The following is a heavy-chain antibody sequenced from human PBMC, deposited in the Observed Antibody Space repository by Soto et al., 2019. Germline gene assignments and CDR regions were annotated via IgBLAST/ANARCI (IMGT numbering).Heavy chain of an antibody. Sequence: EVQLVESGGGLVQPGGSLRLSCEASGFTFSRYSMNWVRQAPGKGLEWVSYINDDSDSIYYADSVKGRFTLSRDNVKNALYLQMASLRAEDTAVYYCARDIVAGSGWYTYDYWGQGTLVTVSS. D-gene: IGHD6-19*01. J-gene: IGHJ4*02. CDR3: ARDIVAGSGWYTYDY. CDR2: INDDSDSI. V-gene: IGHV3-48*04. CDR1: GFTFSRYS.